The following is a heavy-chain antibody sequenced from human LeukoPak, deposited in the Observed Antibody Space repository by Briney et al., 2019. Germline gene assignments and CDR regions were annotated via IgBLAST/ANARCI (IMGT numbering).Heavy chain of an antibody. V-gene: IGHV3-23*01. CDR3: AKDRRPVDY. CDR1: GFTFSSYW. Sequence: GGSLRLSCAASGFTFSSYWIHWVRQAPGKGLEWVSAISGSGGSTYYADSVKGRFTISRDNSKNTLYLQMNSLRAEDTAVYYCAKDRRPVDYWGQGTLVTVSS. CDR2: ISGSGGST. J-gene: IGHJ4*02.